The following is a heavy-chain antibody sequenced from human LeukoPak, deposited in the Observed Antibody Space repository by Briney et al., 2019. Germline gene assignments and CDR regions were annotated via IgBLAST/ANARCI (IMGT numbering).Heavy chain of an antibody. J-gene: IGHJ3*02. D-gene: IGHD2-2*02. CDR3: ARHLVVPAAIREGYYAFDI. CDR2: IHSSGST. CDR1: GGSISSGGHY. Sequence: PSQTLSLTCTVSGGSISSGGHYWSWIRQPAGKGLEWIGRIHSSGSTNCNPSLKSRVTMSVDTSKNQFSLKLSSVTAADTAVYYCARHLVVPAAIREGYYAFDIWGQGTMVTVSS. V-gene: IGHV4-61*02.